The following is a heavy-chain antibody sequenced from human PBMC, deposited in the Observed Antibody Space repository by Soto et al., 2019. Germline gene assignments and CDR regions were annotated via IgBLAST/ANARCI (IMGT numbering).Heavy chain of an antibody. V-gene: IGHV3-53*01. CDR3: ARDMGVTGYYHYFDN. J-gene: IGHJ4*02. CDR1: XXTVXSNX. D-gene: IGHD3-9*01. Sequence: EVLLVESGGGLIQPGGSLRLSCXASXXTVXSNXMXXXXQAPGKGLEWVSLLYIDGETRHYGDSAKGRFTISRDNSKNTLYLQMTSLRAEDTAVYYCARDMGVTGYYHYFDNWGLGTLVTVSS. CDR2: LYIDGET.